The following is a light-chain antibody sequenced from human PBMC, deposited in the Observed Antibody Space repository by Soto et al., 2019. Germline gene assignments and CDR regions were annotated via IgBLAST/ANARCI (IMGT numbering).Light chain of an antibody. J-gene: IGKJ5*01. CDR1: QGIHIY. CDR3: QQYHSYPLT. Sequence: DIQMTQSPSSLSAFVGDRVTITWRASQGIHIYLAWYQQKPGKDPESLIYGASSLQSGVPSRFSVSGSGTEFTLNISSLQPEDFATYYCQQYHSYPLTIGQGTRLEIK. CDR2: GAS. V-gene: IGKV1-16*01.